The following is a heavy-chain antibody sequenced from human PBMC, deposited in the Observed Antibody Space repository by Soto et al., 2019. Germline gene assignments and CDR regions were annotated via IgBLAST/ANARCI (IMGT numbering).Heavy chain of an antibody. Sequence: QVQLVESGGGVVQPGRSLRLSCAASGFTFSSYGMHWVRQAPGKGLEWVAVISYDGSNKYYADSVKGRFTISRDNSKNTLYLQMNSLRAEDTAVYYCAKDFAHFLGIAVAGTFDYWGQGTLVTVSS. CDR2: ISYDGSNK. D-gene: IGHD6-19*01. CDR3: AKDFAHFLGIAVAGTFDY. J-gene: IGHJ4*02. V-gene: IGHV3-30*18. CDR1: GFTFSSYG.